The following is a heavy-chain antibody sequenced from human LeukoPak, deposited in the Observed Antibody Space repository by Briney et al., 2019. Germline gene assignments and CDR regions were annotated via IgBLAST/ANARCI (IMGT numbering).Heavy chain of an antibody. CDR3: ARASDSSGADAFDI. J-gene: IGHJ3*02. CDR2: IYTSGST. V-gene: IGHV4-61*02. D-gene: IGHD3-22*01. CDR1: GGSISSSSYY. Sequence: PSETLSLTCTVSGGSISSSSYYWSWIRQPAGKGLEWIGRIYTSGSTNYNPSLKSRVTMSVDTSKNQFSLKLSSVTAADTAVYYCARASDSSGADAFDIWGQGTMVTVSS.